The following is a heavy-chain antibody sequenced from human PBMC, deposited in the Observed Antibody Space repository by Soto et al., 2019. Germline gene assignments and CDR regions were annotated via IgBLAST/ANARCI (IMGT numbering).Heavy chain of an antibody. D-gene: IGHD2-15*01. CDR3: ARGAVVVPNGLIAGMDV. Sequence: APVKVSCKPSGYSFSNFYVHWVRQAPGQGLEWMGIIDPSSGTTSYTQKFQERVTMTRDTSMSTVYMELSRLRSEDTAVYYCARGAVVVPNGLIAGMDVWGLGTTVTVSS. J-gene: IGHJ6*02. V-gene: IGHV1-46*01. CDR2: IDPSSGTT. CDR1: GYSFSNFY.